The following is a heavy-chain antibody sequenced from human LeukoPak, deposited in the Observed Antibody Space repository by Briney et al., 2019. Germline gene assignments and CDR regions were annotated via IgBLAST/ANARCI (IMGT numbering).Heavy chain of an antibody. V-gene: IGHV3-48*01. D-gene: IGHD3-10*01. CDR2: ISSSGSTI. J-gene: IGHJ4*02. CDR3: AKVRFGVTARYHFDF. CDR1: GFTFSSYG. Sequence: PGGSLRLSCAASGFTFSSYGMHWIRQAPGKGLEWVSYISSSGSTIYYADSVKGRFTISRDNSKNTLYLQMNSLRAEDTAVYYCAKVRFGVTARYHFDFWGQGTLVTVSS.